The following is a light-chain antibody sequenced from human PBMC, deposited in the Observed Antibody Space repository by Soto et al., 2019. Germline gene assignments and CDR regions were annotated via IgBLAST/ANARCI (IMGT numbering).Light chain of an antibody. J-gene: IGKJ1*01. CDR1: QSVSSTY. V-gene: IGKV3-20*01. CDR2: AAS. Sequence: EIVLTQSPGTLSSSPGERATLSCRASQSVSSTYLAWYQQKPGQAPRLLISAASNRATGIPDRFSGSGSGTEFALTISRLEPGDFAVYYCQQYGSSSWTFGQGTRVEI. CDR3: QQYGSSSWT.